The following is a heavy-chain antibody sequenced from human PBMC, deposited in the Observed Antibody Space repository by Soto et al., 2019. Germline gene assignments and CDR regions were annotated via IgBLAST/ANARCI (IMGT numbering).Heavy chain of an antibody. CDR2: ISYDGSNK. CDR1: GFTFSSYA. V-gene: IGHV3-30-3*01. D-gene: IGHD2-15*01. CDR3: ARDPPIVVVVAATPYFAY. J-gene: IGHJ4*02. Sequence: QVQLVESGGGVVQPGRSLRLSCAASGFTFSSYAMHWVRQAPGKGLEWVAVISYDGSNKYYADSVKGRFTISRDNSKNTLYLQMNSLRAEDTAVYYCARDPPIVVVVAATPYFAYWGQGTLVTVSS.